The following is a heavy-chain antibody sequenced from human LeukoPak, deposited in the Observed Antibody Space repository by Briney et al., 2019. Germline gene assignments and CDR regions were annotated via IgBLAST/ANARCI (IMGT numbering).Heavy chain of an antibody. Sequence: SETLSLTCAVYGGSFSGYYWSWIRQPPGKGLEWIGEINHSGSTNYNPSLKSRVTISVDTSKNQFSLKLGSVTAADTAVYDCARVDYDCSSTSCYLGDFDYWGQGTLVTASS. CDR3: ARVDYDCSSTSCYLGDFDY. V-gene: IGHV4-34*01. CDR2: INHSGST. D-gene: IGHD2-2*01. CDR1: GGSFSGYY. J-gene: IGHJ4*02.